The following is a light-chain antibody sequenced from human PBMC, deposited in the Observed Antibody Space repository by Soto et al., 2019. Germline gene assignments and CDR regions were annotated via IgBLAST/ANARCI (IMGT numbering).Light chain of an antibody. Sequence: QSVLTQPASVSGSPGQSITISCTGTSSDVGSYNLVSWYQQHPGKAPKLMIYEVSKRPSGVSNRFSGSKSGNTASLTISGLQAEDEADYYCCSYAGSSSVVFGGGTKAHRP. CDR1: SSDVGSYNL. V-gene: IGLV2-23*02. J-gene: IGLJ2*01. CDR3: CSYAGSSSVV. CDR2: EVS.